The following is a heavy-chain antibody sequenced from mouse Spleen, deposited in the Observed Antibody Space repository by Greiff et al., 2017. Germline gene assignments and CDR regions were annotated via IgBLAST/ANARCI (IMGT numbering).Heavy chain of an antibody. D-gene: IGHD2-1*01. CDR2: ISSGGSYT. V-gene: IGHV5-9-1*01. CDR3: ARRRGGNYPFDY. Sequence: DVKLVESGGGLVKPGGSLKLSCAASGFTFSSYAMSWVRQTPEKRLEWVATISSGGSYTYYPDSVKGRFTISRDNAKNTLYLQMSSLRSEDTAMYYCARRRGGNYPFDYWGQGTTLTVSS. J-gene: IGHJ2*01. CDR1: GFTFSSYA.